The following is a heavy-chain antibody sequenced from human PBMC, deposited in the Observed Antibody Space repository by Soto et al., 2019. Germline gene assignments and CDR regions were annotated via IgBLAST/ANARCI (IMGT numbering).Heavy chain of an antibody. Sequence: GGSLRLSCAASGFTFSDYYMSWIRQAPGKGLEWVSYISSSSSYTNYADSVKGRFTISRDNAKNSLYLQMNSLRAEDTAVYYCARDHGIAVAGVDYWGQGTLVTVSS. CDR1: GFTFSDYY. D-gene: IGHD6-19*01. V-gene: IGHV3-11*06. CDR3: ARDHGIAVAGVDY. J-gene: IGHJ4*02. CDR2: ISSSSSYT.